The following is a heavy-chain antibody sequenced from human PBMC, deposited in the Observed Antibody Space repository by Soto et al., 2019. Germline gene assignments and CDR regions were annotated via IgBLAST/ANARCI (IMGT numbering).Heavy chain of an antibody. J-gene: IGHJ4*02. CDR2: ISPNGNNQ. V-gene: IGHV3-30-3*01. CDR3: ASGAAYYYDTSRY. CDR1: VFSFIIYA. Sequence: GWSLRLACASPVFSFIIYALHWVRQAPGKGLEWVAVISPNGNNQYYADSVKGRFTISRDTSKSTLYLQMTSLRPEDTAVYYCASGAAYYYDTSRYWGQGTLVTVSS. D-gene: IGHD3-22*01.